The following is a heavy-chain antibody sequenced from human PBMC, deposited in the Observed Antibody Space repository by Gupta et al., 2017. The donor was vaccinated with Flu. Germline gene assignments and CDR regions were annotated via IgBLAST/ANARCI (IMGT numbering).Heavy chain of an antibody. J-gene: IGHJ4*02. CDR1: GGPSTGYY. D-gene: IGHD2-15*01. Sequence: QVHLQQWGAGLLKPSETLSLTCGVYGGPSTGYYRSWVRQPPGKGLEWIGEIHYSGSTTYNASLEGRVTISADAPKNQFSLKLTSVTAADTAIYYCARCCDEAKAGDYCGQGTLVTVP. CDR2: IHYSGST. V-gene: IGHV4-34*01. CDR3: ARCCDEAKAGDY.